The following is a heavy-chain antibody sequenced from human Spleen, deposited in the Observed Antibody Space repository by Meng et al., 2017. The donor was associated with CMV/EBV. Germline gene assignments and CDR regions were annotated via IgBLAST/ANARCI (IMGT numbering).Heavy chain of an antibody. CDR3: ARYCSSTSCYRAFDI. D-gene: IGHD2-2*02. CDR2: IIHSGGT. CDR1: GGSFSGYY. Sequence: SETLSLTCGVYGGSFSGYYWSWIRQSPGKGLEWIGEIIHSGGTNYNPSLKSRVTISVDTSKNQFSLKLSSVTAADTAVYYCARYCSSTSCYRAFDIWGQGTMVTVSS. J-gene: IGHJ3*02. V-gene: IGHV4-34*12.